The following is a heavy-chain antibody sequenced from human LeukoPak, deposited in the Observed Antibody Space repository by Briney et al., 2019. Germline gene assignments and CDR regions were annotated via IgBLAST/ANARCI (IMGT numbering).Heavy chain of an antibody. D-gene: IGHD2-8*01. CDR1: GFTFSTYS. V-gene: IGHV3-21*01. J-gene: IGHJ4*02. CDR2: ISSSSSYI. CDR3: ARWSGSNGSYYFDY. Sequence: GGSLRLSCAASGFTFSTYSMNWVRQTPGKGLEWVSSISSSSSYIYYADSVKDRFTISRDNAKNSLYLQVNSLRAEDTAVYYCARWSGSNGSYYFDYWGQGTLVTVSS.